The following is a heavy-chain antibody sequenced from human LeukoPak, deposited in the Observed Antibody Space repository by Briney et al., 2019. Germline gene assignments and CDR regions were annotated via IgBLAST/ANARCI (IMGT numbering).Heavy chain of an antibody. V-gene: IGHV4-34*01. CDR3: AREWR. Sequence: SETLSLTCAVYGGSFSGYYWSWIRQPPGKGLEWIGSIYYSGSTYYNPSLKSRVTISVDTSKNQFSLKLSSVTAADTAVYYCAREWRWGQGTLVTVSS. J-gene: IGHJ4*02. CDR2: IYYSGST. CDR1: GGSFSGYY. D-gene: IGHD2-8*01.